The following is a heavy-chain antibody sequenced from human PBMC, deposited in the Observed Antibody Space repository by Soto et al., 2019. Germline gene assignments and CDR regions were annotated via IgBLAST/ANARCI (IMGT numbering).Heavy chain of an antibody. CDR2: ISSSSSYI. V-gene: IGHV3-21*01. J-gene: IGHJ6*03. D-gene: IGHD2-2*01. CDR1: GFTFSSYS. CDR3: ARDREVCSSTSCYAFPYYYYYMDV. Sequence: GGSLRLSCAASGFTFSSYSMNWVRQAPGKGLEWVSSISSSSSYIYYADSLKGRFTISRDNAQNSLYLQMNSLRAEDTAVYYCARDREVCSSTSCYAFPYYYYYMDVWGKGTTVTVSS.